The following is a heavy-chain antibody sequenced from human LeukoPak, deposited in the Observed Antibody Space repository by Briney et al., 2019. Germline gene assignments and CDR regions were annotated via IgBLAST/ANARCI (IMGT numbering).Heavy chain of an antibody. J-gene: IGHJ6*02. Sequence: GGSLRLSCTASGFPFGDYAMSWFRQAPGKGLEWVGFIRSKAYGGTTEYAASVKGRFTISRDDSKSIAYLQMNSLKTEDTAVYYCTRYCSGGSCPYYYYYGMDVWGQGTTVTVSS. V-gene: IGHV3-49*03. CDR1: GFPFGDYA. CDR2: IRSKAYGGTT. CDR3: TRYCSGGSCPYYYYYGMDV. D-gene: IGHD2-15*01.